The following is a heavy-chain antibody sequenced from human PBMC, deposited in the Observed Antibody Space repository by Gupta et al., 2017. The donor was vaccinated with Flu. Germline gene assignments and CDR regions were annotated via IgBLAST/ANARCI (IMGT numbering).Heavy chain of an antibody. CDR3: ARGFFDHSRFDY. D-gene: IGHD2-21*01. Sequence: QVQLQQWGAGLLKPSETLSLTCAVYGGSFSGYYWSWIRQPPGKGLEWIGEINHSGSTNYNPSLKSRVTISVDTSKNQFSLKLSSVTAADTAVYYCARGFFDHSRFDYWGQGTLVTVSS. V-gene: IGHV4-34*01. J-gene: IGHJ4*02. CDR2: INHSGST. CDR1: GGSFSGYY.